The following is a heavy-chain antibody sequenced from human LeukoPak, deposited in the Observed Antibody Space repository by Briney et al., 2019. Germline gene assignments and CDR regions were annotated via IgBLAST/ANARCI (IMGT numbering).Heavy chain of an antibody. D-gene: IGHD6-13*01. CDR3: ARDLLGIAAAEGEEGWFDP. J-gene: IGHJ5*02. Sequence: SQTPSLTCAISGDSVSSNSAAWNWIRQSPSRGLEWLGRTYYRSKWYNDYAVSVKSRITINPDTSKNQFSLQLDSVTPEDTAVYYCARDLLGIAAAEGEEGWFDPWGQGTLVTVSS. CDR1: GDSVSSNSAA. CDR2: TYYRSKWYN. V-gene: IGHV6-1*01.